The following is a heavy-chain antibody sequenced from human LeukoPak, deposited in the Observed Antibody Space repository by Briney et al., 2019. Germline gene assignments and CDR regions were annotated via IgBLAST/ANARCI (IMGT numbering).Heavy chain of an antibody. V-gene: IGHV3-74*01. Sequence: PGGSLRLSRAASGFTFSSYWMHWVRQAPGKGLVWVSRINSDGSSTSYADSVKGRFTISRDNAKNTLYLQMNSLRAEDTAVYYCAREVGDSSGYYPYYFDYWGQGTLVTVSS. CDR3: AREVGDSSGYYPYYFDY. D-gene: IGHD3-22*01. J-gene: IGHJ4*02. CDR2: INSDGSST. CDR1: GFTFSSYW.